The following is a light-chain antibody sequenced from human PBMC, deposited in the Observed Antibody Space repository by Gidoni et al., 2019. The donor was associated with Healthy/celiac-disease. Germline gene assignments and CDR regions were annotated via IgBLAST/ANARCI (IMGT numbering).Light chain of an antibody. V-gene: IGKV3-11*01. CDR3: QQRSNWPPALT. Sequence: ELVLTQSPATLSLSPGERATFSCRASQSVSSYLAWYQQKPGQAPRLLIYDASNRATGIPARFSGSGSGTDFTLTISSLEPEDFAVYYCQQRSNWPPALTFGGGTKVEIK. CDR1: QSVSSY. CDR2: DAS. J-gene: IGKJ4*01.